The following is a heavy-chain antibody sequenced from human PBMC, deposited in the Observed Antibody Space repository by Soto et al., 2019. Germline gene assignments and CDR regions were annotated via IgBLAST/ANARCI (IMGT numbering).Heavy chain of an antibody. CDR1: GYTFTSYA. D-gene: IGHD2-15*01. Sequence: QVQLVQSGAEVKKPGASVKVSCKASGYTFTSYAMHWVRQAPGQRLEWMGWINAGNGNTKYSQKFQGRVTLTRDTSASTAYMELSSLRSEDTAVYYCAREVSKCSGGSCYFQFDYWGQGTLVTVSS. V-gene: IGHV1-3*01. CDR3: AREVSKCSGGSCYFQFDY. J-gene: IGHJ4*02. CDR2: INAGNGNT.